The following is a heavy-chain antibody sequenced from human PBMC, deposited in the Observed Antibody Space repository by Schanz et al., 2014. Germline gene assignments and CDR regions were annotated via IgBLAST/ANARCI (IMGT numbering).Heavy chain of an antibody. CDR2: FIYIGGNT. V-gene: IGHV3-23*01. Sequence: EVQLLESGGGLVQPGGSLRLSCAASGFTFRGYAMSWVRQAPGKGLEWVSFIYIGGNTYYADSVKGRFTISRDNSKNLLYLQMNSLRAEDTAVYYCTRDVRLDRRGNWFDPWGQGTLVTVSS. J-gene: IGHJ5*02. D-gene: IGHD1-1*01. CDR3: TRDVRLDRRGNWFDP. CDR1: GFTFRGYA.